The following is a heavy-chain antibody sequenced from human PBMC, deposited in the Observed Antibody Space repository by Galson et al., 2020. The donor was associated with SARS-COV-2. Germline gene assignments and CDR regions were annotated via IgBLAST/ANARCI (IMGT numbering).Heavy chain of an antibody. J-gene: IGHJ4*02. V-gene: IGHV3-33*01. Sequence: QLGESLKISCAASGFTFSSYGMHWVRQAPGKGLEWVAVIWYDGSNKYYADSVKGRFTISRDNSKNTLYLQMNSLRAEDTAVYYCARSRGDSNSWYGSLLDYWGQGTLVTVSS. D-gene: IGHD6-13*01. CDR2: IWYDGSNK. CDR1: GFTFSSYG. CDR3: ARSRGDSNSWYGSLLDY.